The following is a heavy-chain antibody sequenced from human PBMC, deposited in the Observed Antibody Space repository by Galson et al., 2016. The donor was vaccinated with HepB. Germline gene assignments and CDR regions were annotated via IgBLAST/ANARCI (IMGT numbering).Heavy chain of an antibody. Sequence: SLRLSCAASGFAFSSYPMHWVRQTPGKGLEWVAVISDDGDNKYYTDSVKGRFTISRVNSENTLFLQMNGLGAEDTAVYYCARDLYSGYEFLVRGETSFDHWGQGAPVIVSS. CDR3: ARDLYSGYEFLVRGETSFDH. CDR2: ISDDGDNK. V-gene: IGHV3-30-3*01. D-gene: IGHD5-12*01. CDR1: GFAFSSYP. J-gene: IGHJ4*02.